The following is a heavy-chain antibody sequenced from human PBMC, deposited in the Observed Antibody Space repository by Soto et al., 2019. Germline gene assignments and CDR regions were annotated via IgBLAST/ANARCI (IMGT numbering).Heavy chain of an antibody. V-gene: IGHV3-30-3*01. J-gene: IGHJ5*02. CDR3: VRCWGSGDGSNLGYNWLDP. Sequence: QVQLVESGGGVVQSGRSLRLSCAASGFTFSPYPMHWVRQAPGKGLEWVAVVSYDETSKYYADSVKGRFTISRDNSKNTLYLQMNSLGPEDTAVYYCVRCWGSGDGSNLGYNWLDPWGQGNLVTVSS. CDR2: VSYDETSK. D-gene: IGHD3-16*01. CDR1: GFTFSPYP.